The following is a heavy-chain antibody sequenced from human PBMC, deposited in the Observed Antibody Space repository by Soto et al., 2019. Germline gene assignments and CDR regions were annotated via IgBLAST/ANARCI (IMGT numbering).Heavy chain of an antibody. J-gene: IGHJ4*02. D-gene: IGHD5-12*01. CDR2: IIPIFGTA. Sequence: QVQLVQSGAEVKKPGSSVNVSCKASGGTFSSYAISWVRQAPGQGLEWMGGIIPIFGTANYAQKFQGRVTITADDSTSTAYMGLSTLRSEDTAVYYCARDGSSDYAYYYWGQGTLVTVSS. V-gene: IGHV1-69*12. CDR3: ARDGSSDYAYYY. CDR1: GGTFSSYA.